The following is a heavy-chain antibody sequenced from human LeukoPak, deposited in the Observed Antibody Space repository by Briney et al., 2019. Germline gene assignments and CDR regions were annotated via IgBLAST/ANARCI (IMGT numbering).Heavy chain of an antibody. Sequence: PGESLKISCKGSGYRFTSYWIGWVRQMPGKGLEWMGIIYLGDFDTIYSPSFEGKVTISANKSISTAYLQWTSLKASDSAMYYCARPRGAWYNAFDIWGQGTMVTVSS. V-gene: IGHV5-51*03. J-gene: IGHJ3*02. CDR2: IYLGDFDT. D-gene: IGHD6-13*01. CDR3: ARPRGAWYNAFDI. CDR1: GYRFTSYW.